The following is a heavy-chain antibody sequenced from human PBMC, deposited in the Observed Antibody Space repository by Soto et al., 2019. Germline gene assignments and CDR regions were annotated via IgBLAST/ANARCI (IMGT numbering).Heavy chain of an antibody. Sequence: PGGSLRLSCAASGFTFSSYAMHWVRQAPGKGLQWVAVISYDGSNKYYADSVKGRFTISRDNSKKTLYLQMNSLRPEDTAVYYCARNRYSSSISWFDPWGQGTLVTVSS. V-gene: IGHV3-30-3*01. D-gene: IGHD6-13*01. J-gene: IGHJ5*02. CDR2: ISYDGSNK. CDR1: GFTFSSYA. CDR3: ARNRYSSSISWFDP.